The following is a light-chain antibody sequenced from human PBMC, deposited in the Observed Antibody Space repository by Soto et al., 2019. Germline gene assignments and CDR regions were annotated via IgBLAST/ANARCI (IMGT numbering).Light chain of an antibody. CDR2: GAS. V-gene: IGKV3-20*01. Sequence: EIVLTQSPGTLSLSPGERATLSCRASQSVSSSYLAWYQQKPGQAPRLLIYGASSRATGIPDRFSGSGSGTHFTLTISRLEPEYFAVYYCQQYGSSPQYTFGQGTTLAIK. J-gene: IGKJ2*01. CDR3: QQYGSSPQYT. CDR1: QSVSSSY.